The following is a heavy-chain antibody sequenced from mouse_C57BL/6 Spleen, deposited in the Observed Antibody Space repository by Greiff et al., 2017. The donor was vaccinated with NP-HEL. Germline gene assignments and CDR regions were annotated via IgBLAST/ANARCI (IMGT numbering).Heavy chain of an antibody. V-gene: IGHV1-52*01. Sequence: QVQLKQPGAELVRPGSSVKLSCKASGYTFTSYWMHWVKQRPIQGLEWIGNIDPSDSETHYNQKFKDKATLTVDKSSSTAYMQLSSLTSEDSAVYYCARFQNWDGFPYFDYWGQGTTLTVSS. D-gene: IGHD4-1*01. CDR3: ARFQNWDGFPYFDY. CDR1: GYTFTSYW. CDR2: IDPSDSET. J-gene: IGHJ2*01.